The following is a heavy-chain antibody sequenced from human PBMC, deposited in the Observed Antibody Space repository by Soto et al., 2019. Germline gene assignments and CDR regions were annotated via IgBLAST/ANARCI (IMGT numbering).Heavy chain of an antibody. CDR1: GYSFTSYW. Sequence: PGESLKISCKGSGYSFTSYWIGWVRQLPGKGLEWMGIIYPGDSDTRYSPSFQGQVTISADKSISTAYLQWSSLKASDTAMYYCARRVGGQLVSRDYYYGMDVWGQGTTVTVSS. D-gene: IGHD6-6*01. J-gene: IGHJ6*02. CDR3: ARRVGGQLVSRDYYYGMDV. CDR2: IYPGDSDT. V-gene: IGHV5-51*01.